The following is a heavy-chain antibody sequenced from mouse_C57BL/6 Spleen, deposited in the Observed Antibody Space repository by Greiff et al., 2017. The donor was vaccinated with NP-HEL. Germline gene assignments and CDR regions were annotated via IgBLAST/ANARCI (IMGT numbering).Heavy chain of an antibody. J-gene: IGHJ4*01. CDR3: ARSSDYDGYYYYAMDY. V-gene: IGHV1-85*01. CDR1: GYTFTSYD. D-gene: IGHD2-4*01. Sequence: QVQLKQSGPELVKPGASVKLSCKASGYTFTSYDINWVKQRPGQGLEWIGWIYPRDGSTKYNEKFKGKATLTVDTSSSTAYMELHSLTSEDSAVYFCARSSDYDGYYYYAMDYWGQGTSVTVSS. CDR2: IYPRDGST.